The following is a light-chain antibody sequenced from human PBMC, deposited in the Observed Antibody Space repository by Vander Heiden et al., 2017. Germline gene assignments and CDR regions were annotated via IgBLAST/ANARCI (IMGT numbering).Light chain of an antibody. CDR3: QQYYIAPLT. CDR1: QSVLYSSNNNNY. CDR2: WAS. J-gene: IGKJ4*02. V-gene: IGKV4-1*01. Sequence: DILMTQSPDSLAVSLGERATINCKSSQSVLYSSNNNNYLAWYQQKPGQPPKLLIYWASTRQSGVPDRFSGSGSGTDFTLTISSLQADDVAVYYCQQYYIAPLTFGGGTRVEIK.